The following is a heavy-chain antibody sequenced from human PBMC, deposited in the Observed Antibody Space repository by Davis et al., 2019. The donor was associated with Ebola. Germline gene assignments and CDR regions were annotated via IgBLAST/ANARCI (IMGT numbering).Heavy chain of an antibody. J-gene: IGHJ6*04. CDR1: GGSFSGYY. CDR3: ATRRSSTSWGYYGMDV. CDR2: INDSGST. Sequence: SETLSLTCAVYGGSFSGYYWSWIRQPPGKGLEWIGEINDSGSTNYNPSLKSRITISLDTSKNQFSLKLSSVTAADTAVFYCATRRSSTSWGYYGMDVWGKGTTVTVSS. D-gene: IGHD2-2*01. V-gene: IGHV4-34*01.